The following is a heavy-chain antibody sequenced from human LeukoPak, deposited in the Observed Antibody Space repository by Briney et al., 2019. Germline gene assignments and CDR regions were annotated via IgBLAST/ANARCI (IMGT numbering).Heavy chain of an antibody. D-gene: IGHD4-23*01. Sequence: SETLSLTCAVYGGSFSGYYWSWIRQPPGKGLEWIGEINHSGSTNYNPSLKSRVTISVATSKNQFSLKLSSVTAADTAVYYCARLNYGGNLGYWGQGTLVTVSS. CDR1: GGSFSGYY. J-gene: IGHJ4*02. CDR3: ARLNYGGNLGY. CDR2: INHSGST. V-gene: IGHV4-34*01.